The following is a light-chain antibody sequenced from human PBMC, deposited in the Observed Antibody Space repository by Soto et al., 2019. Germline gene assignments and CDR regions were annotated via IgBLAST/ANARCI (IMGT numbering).Light chain of an antibody. CDR2: DAS. V-gene: IGKV1-33*01. CDR3: QQYENLPT. CDR1: QNINNY. J-gene: IGKJ5*01. Sequence: DIVMTQSPSSLSASVGDRGTITCQASQNINNYLNWYQQKPGRAPKLLIYDASNLEAGVPSRFRGSGSGTDFTFTISRLQPEDIATYYCQQYENLPTFGQGTRLEIK.